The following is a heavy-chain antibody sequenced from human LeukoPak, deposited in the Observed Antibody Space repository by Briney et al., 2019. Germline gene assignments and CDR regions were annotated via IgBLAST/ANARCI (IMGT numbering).Heavy chain of an antibody. CDR2: IYYSGST. D-gene: IGHD6-13*01. J-gene: IGHJ4*02. CDR1: GGSISSSSYY. V-gene: IGHV4-39*07. CDR3: ARGVRLRSSSWYGY. Sequence: PSETLSLTCTVSGGSISSSSYYWGWIRQPPGKGLEWIGSIYYSGSTYYNPSLKSRVAISVDTSKNQFSLKLSSVTAADTAVYCCARGVRLRSSSWYGYWGQGTLVTVSS.